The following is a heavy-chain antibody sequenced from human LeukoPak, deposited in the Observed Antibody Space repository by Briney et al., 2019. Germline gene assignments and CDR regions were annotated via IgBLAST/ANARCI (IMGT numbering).Heavy chain of an antibody. V-gene: IGHV3-23*01. CDR3: AKVPGYYYDSSGSYFDY. Sequence: GSLRLSCAASGFTFSSHAMHWVRQAPGKGLEWVSAVSVGGVTTYYADSVKGWFTISRDNSKNTLYLQMSSLRDEDTAVYYCAKVPGYYYDSSGSYFDYWGQGTLVTVPS. CDR1: GFTFSSHA. J-gene: IGHJ4*02. CDR2: VSVGGVTT. D-gene: IGHD3-22*01.